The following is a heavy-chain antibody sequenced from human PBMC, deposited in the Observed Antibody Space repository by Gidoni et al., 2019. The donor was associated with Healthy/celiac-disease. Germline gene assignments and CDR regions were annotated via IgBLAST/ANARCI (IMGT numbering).Heavy chain of an antibody. V-gene: IGHV3-33*01. D-gene: IGHD5-18*01. CDR2: IWYDGSNK. CDR3: AREEGYSFDY. J-gene: IGHJ4*02. CDR1: GFTFSSYG. Sequence: QVQLVESGGGVVQPGRSLSLSCAASGFTFSSYGMHWVRQAPGKGLEWVAVIWYDGSNKDYADSVKGRFTISRDNSKNTLYLQMNSLRAEDTAVYYCAREEGYSFDYWGQGTLVTVSS.